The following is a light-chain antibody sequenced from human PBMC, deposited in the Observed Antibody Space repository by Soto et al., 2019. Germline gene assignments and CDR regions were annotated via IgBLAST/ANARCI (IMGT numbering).Light chain of an antibody. V-gene: IGLV2-8*01. CDR2: EVS. CDR1: SSDVGGYNY. Sequence: QSALTQPPSASGSPGQSVAISCTGTSSDVGGYNYVSWYQHHPGKAPKLMIYEVSKRPSGVPDRFSGSKSGNTASLTVSGLQPEDEADYYCISYAGSKNLAFGGGTKLTVL. CDR3: ISYAGSKNLA. J-gene: IGLJ2*01.